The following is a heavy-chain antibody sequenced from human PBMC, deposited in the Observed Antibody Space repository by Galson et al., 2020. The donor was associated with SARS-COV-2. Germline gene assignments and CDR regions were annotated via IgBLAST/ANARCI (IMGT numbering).Heavy chain of an antibody. D-gene: IGHD3-22*01. CDR3: ARGPAYYYDIHGHYTQRITALEIDP. CDR1: DDSISTSDSY. CDR2: FYYGGNT. Sequence: SQTLSLTCTVSDDSISTSDSYWGWIRQPPGKGLEWTGSFYYGGNTYYNPSLKSRVTISVDTSKNQFSLKLTSVTAADTAMYYCARGPAYYYDIHGHYTQRITALEIDP. V-gene: IGHV4-39*07. J-gene: IGHJ5*02.